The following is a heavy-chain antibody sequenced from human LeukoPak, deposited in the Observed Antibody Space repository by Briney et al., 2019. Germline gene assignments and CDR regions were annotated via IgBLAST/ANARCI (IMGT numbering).Heavy chain of an antibody. CDR2: IYYSGST. CDR3: ARVYYDFWSGYHDY. D-gene: IGHD3-3*01. V-gene: IGHV4-59*01. CDR1: GGSISSYY. J-gene: IGHJ4*02. Sequence: PSETLSLTCTVSGGSISSYYWSWIRQPPGKGLEWIGYIYYSGSTNYNPSLKSRVTISVDTSKNQFSLKLSSVTAADTAVYYCARVYYDFWSGYHDYWGQGTLVTVSS.